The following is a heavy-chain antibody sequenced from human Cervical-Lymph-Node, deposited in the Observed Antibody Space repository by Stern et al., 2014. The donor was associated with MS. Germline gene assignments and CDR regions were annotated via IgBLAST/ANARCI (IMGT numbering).Heavy chain of an antibody. J-gene: IGHJ5*02. Sequence: QLQLQESGPGLVKPSQTLSLTCTVSAGSISSGDYYWSWIRQPPGKGLEWIGYIYYSGSTYYNPSLKSRVTISVDTSKNQFSLKLSSVTAADTAVYYCASANCSSTSCPNWFDPWGQGTLVTVSS. CDR2: IYYSGST. D-gene: IGHD2-2*01. V-gene: IGHV4-30-4*01. CDR1: AGSISSGDYY. CDR3: ASANCSSTSCPNWFDP.